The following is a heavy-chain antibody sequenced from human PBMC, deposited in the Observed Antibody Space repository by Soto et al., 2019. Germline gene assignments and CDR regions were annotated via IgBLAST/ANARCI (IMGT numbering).Heavy chain of an antibody. CDR3: ARANVGPPGGGSWTMPSDS. D-gene: IGHD2-15*01. J-gene: IGHJ4*02. Sequence: QVQLQESGPGLVKPSETLSLTCSVSGGSVSNYYWSWFRQPAGKGLEWIGRIYTGGSTNYNPSLKGRVTLSVDTSKNQCSLGLTSVTAADTAVYYCARANVGPPGGGSWTMPSDSWGQGTLVTVSS. V-gene: IGHV4-4*07. CDR2: IYTGGST. CDR1: GGSVSNYY.